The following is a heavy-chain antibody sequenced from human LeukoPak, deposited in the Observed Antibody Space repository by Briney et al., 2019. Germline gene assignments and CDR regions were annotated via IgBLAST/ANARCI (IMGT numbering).Heavy chain of an antibody. V-gene: IGHV4-39*01. CDR2: IYYSGST. CDR1: GGSISSSSYY. D-gene: IGHD3-10*01. CDR3: ARPNGSGSYYYIDY. Sequence: SETLSLTCTVSGGSISSSSYYWGWIRQPPGKGLEWIVSIYYSGSTYYNPSLKSRVTISVDTSKNQFSLKLSSVTAADTAVYYCARPNGSGSYYYIDYWGQGTLVTVSS. J-gene: IGHJ4*02.